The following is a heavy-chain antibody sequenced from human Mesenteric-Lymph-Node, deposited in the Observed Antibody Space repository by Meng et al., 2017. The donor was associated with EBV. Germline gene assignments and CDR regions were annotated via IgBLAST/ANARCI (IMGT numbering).Heavy chain of an antibody. J-gene: IGHJ4*02. CDR2: IFHTGST. CDR3: ATVGDYGDYVGLDN. CDR1: GGSISSTKW. V-gene: IGHV4-4*02. Sequence: HRRGSGPGRVKPSGTLSLTCAVSGGSISSTKWWGWVRQPPGKGLEWIGEIFHTGSTNYNPSLKSRLTMSVDKSKNQLSLKLTSVTAADTAVYYCATVGDYGDYVGLDNWGQGTLVTVSS. D-gene: IGHD4-17*01.